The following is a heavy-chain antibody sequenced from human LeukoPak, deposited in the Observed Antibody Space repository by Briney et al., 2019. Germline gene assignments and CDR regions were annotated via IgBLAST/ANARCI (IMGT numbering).Heavy chain of an antibody. Sequence: PSETLSLTCAVYGGSFSGYYWCWIRQPPGKGLEWIGEINHSGSTNYNPSLKSRVTISVDTSKNQFSLKLSSVTAADTAVYYCARVREDGSGSYYKFDYWGQGTLVTVSS. CDR2: INHSGST. D-gene: IGHD3-10*01. J-gene: IGHJ4*02. CDR1: GGSFSGYY. V-gene: IGHV4-34*01. CDR3: ARVREDGSGSYYKFDY.